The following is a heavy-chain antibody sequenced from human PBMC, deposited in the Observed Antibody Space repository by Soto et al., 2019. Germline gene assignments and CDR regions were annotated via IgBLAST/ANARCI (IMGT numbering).Heavy chain of an antibody. D-gene: IGHD1-26*01. CDR3: ARGSESFDL. Sequence: QVLLMQSGPEVKKPGASVKVSCKASGYTFHNYGISWVRQVPGQGLEWMGWISGYNGNTIYAPKIQGRVTVTRDTSTATAYMELRSLRSDDTAIYYCARGSESFDLWGQGTLVTVSS. V-gene: IGHV1-18*01. CDR1: GYTFHNYG. CDR2: ISGYNGNT. J-gene: IGHJ4*02.